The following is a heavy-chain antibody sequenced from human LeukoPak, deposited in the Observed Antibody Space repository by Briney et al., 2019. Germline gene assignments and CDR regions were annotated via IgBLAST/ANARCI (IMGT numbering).Heavy chain of an antibody. CDR2: ISGDGSGT. J-gene: IGHJ4*02. CDR3: ARDKLDYGDYVFNY. V-gene: IGHV3-74*01. CDR1: GFTFSSYW. Sequence: GGSLRLSCAASGFTFSSYWMHWVRQVPGKGLVWVSRISGDGSGTSYADSVKGRFTISRDNAKNTVYLQMNGLRADDTAVYYCARDKLDYGDYVFNYWGQGTLVTVSS. D-gene: IGHD4-17*01.